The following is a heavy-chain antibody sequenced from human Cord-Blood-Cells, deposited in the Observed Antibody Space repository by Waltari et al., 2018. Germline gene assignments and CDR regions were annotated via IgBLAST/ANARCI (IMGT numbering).Heavy chain of an antibody. J-gene: IGHJ4*02. Sequence: QVQLQESGPGLVKPSETLSLTCAVPGYSISSGYYWGWIRQPPGKGLVGIGSIYHSGSNYYNPCLKSRVTISVDTAKSQFSLKLSSVTAAETAVYYCARAVGTGDLYWGQGTLVTVSS. V-gene: IGHV4-38-2*01. CDR1: GYSISSGYY. CDR2: IYHSGSN. CDR3: ARAVGTGDLY. D-gene: IGHD7-27*01.